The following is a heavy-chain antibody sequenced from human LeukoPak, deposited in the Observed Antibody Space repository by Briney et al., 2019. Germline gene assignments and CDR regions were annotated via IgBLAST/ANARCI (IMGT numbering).Heavy chain of an antibody. V-gene: IGHV3-23*01. J-gene: IGHJ4*02. CDR1: GFTFSTYG. CDR2: ISGSGDST. CDR3: AKDRGY. D-gene: IGHD6-13*01. Sequence: GGSLRLSCAASGFTFSTYGMIWVRQAPGKGLEWVSGISGSGDSTYSADSVEGRFTISRDNSKNTVYLQMNSLRVEDTAVYYCAKDRGYWGQGTLVTVSS.